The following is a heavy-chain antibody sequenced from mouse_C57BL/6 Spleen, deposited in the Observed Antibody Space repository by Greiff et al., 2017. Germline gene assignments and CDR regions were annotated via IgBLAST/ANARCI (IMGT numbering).Heavy chain of an antibody. CDR3: ARYLPPCYAMDY. CDR1: GYSFTDYN. CDR2: INPNYGTT. J-gene: IGHJ4*01. V-gene: IGHV1-39*01. Sequence: EVQLQQSGPELVKPGASVKISCTASGYSFTDYNLNWVQQRNGKSLEWIGVINPNYGTTCYNQKFKGKATMTVDQSSTTDYMQLNSLTSEDAAVYYCARYLPPCYAMDYWGQGTSVTVSS. D-gene: IGHD5-1*01.